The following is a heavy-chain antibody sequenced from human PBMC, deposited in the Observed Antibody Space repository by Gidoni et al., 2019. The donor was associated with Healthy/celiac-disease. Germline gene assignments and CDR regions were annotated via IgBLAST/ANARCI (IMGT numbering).Heavy chain of an antibody. V-gene: IGHV4-30-4*01. CDR2: IYYSGST. CDR1: GGSISSGYYY. Sequence: QVQLQESRPELVKPSQTLSLTCTVSGGSISSGYYYWSWIRQPPGKGMEWIGYIYYSGSTYYNPSLKSRVTISVDTSKNQFSLKLSSVTAADTAVYYCDRGSYDSSGYYFLDYWGQGTLVTVSS. CDR3: DRGSYDSSGYYFLDY. D-gene: IGHD3-22*01. J-gene: IGHJ4*02.